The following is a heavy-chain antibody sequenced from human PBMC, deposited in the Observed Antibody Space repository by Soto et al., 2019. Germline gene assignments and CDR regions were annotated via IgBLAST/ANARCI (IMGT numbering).Heavy chain of an antibody. V-gene: IGHV1-2*04. CDR3: ARDAHSSSSGSGGWAASGYERNAFDI. Sequence: ASVKVSCKASGYTFTGYYMHWVRQAPGQGLEWMGWINPNSGGTNYAQKFQGWVPMTRDTSISTAYMELSRLRSDDTAVYYCARDAHSSSSGSGGWAASGYERNAFDIWGQGTMVTVSS. D-gene: IGHD6-6*01. J-gene: IGHJ3*02. CDR2: INPNSGGT. CDR1: GYTFTGYY.